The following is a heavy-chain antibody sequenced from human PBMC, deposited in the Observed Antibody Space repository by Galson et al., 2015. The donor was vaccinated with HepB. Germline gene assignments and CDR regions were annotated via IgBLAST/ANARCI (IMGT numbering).Heavy chain of an antibody. CDR3: ARISGSFTATDAFDI. Sequence: CAISGDSVSSHSVTWNWIRQSPSRGLEWLGRTYHRSKWSHDYAVSVKSRITINPDTSKNQFSLQLNSVTPEDTAVYYCARISGSFTATDAFDIWGQGTMVTVSS. CDR2: TYHRSKWSH. V-gene: IGHV6-1*01. J-gene: IGHJ3*02. D-gene: IGHD1-26*01. CDR1: GDSVSSHSVT.